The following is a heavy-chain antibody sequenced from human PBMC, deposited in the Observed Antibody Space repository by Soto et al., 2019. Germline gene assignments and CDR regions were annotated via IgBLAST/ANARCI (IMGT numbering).Heavy chain of an antibody. D-gene: IGHD1-1*01. CDR3: ARGRYGDY. V-gene: IGHV1-18*01. CDR1: GYGFTTYG. CDR2: ISAHNGNT. J-gene: IGHJ4*02. Sequence: QVHLVQSGAEVKKPGASVKVSCKGSGYGFTTYGITWVRQAPGQGLEWMAWISAHNGNTDYAQNLQGRVTVTRDTSTRTAYMELRSLRSDDTAVYYCARGRYGDYWGQRALVTVSS.